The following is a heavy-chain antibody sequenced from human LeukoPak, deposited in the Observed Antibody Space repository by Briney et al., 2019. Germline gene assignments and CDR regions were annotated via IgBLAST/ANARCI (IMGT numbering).Heavy chain of an antibody. CDR2: ISLRGTYK. Sequence: GGSLRLSCAASGFTFSSYSMSWVRQAPGKGLEWVSSISLRGTYKYVADSLRGRFTISRDNAKNSLYLQLNSLRAEDTAVYYCARVPTRIDGNIVVEPAVIREEGTFDSWGQGTLVTVSS. V-gene: IGHV3-21*01. D-gene: IGHD2-2*01. CDR3: ARVPTRIDGNIVVEPAVIREEGTFDS. CDR1: GFTFSSYS. J-gene: IGHJ4*02.